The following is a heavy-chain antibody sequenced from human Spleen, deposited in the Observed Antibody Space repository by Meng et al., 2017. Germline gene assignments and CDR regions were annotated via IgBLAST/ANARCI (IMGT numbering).Heavy chain of an antibody. J-gene: IGHJ3*01. CDR3: ARDLYYDSSGHYDADAFDV. CDR2: IYYSGST. D-gene: IGHD3-22*01. CDR1: GGSISSYY. Sequence: GSLRLSCTVSGGSISSYYWSWIRQPPGKGLEWIGYIYYSGSTNYNPSLKSRVTISVDTSKNQFSLKLNSVTAADTAVYYCARDLYYDSSGHYDADAFDVWGQGTMVTVSS. V-gene: IGHV4-59*12.